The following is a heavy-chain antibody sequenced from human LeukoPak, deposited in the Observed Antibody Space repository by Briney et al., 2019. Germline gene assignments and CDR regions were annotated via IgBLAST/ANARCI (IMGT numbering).Heavy chain of an antibody. J-gene: IGHJ6*02. CDR1: GGSISSYY. CDR3: ARGHSSSWYSTDYYYYGMDV. CDR2: IYYSGST. Sequence: SETLSPTCTVSGGSISSYYWSWIRQPPGKGLEWIGYIYYSGSTNYNPSLKSRVTISVDTSKNQFSLKLSSVTAADTAVYYCARGHSSSWYSTDYYYYGMDVWGQGTTVTVSS. V-gene: IGHV4-59*01. D-gene: IGHD6-13*01.